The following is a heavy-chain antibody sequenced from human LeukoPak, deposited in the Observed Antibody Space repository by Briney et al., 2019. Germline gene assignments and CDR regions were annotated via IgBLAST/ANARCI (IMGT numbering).Heavy chain of an antibody. CDR1: GGSISSYY. D-gene: IGHD6-19*01. CDR3: ARGDSSGWYYFDY. J-gene: IGHJ4*02. V-gene: IGHV4-59*01. CDR2: IYYSGST. Sequence: PSETLSLTCTVSGGSISSYYWSWIRQPPGKGLEWIGYIYYSGSTNYNPSLKNRVTISVDTSKNQFSLKLSSVTAADTAVYYCARGDSSGWYYFDYWGQGTLVTVSS.